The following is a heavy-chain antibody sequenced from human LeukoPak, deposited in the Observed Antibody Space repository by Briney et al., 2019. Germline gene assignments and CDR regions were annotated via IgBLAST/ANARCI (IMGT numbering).Heavy chain of an antibody. D-gene: IGHD6-6*01. CDR1: GFTFSSYE. CDR3: ARDNGYSSSAGRAFDI. CDR2: ISSSGSTI. Sequence: GGSLRLSCAASGFTFSSYEMNWVRQAPGKGLEWVSYISSSGSTIYYADSVKGRFTISRDNAKNSLYLQMNNLRAEDTAVYYCARDNGYSSSAGRAFDIWGQGTMVTVSS. V-gene: IGHV3-48*03. J-gene: IGHJ3*02.